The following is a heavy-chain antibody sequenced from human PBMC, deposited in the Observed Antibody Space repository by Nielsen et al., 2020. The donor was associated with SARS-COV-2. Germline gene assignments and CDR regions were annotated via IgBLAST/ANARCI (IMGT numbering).Heavy chain of an antibody. CDR2: IYYSGST. J-gene: IGHJ4*02. D-gene: IGHD6-19*01. CDR1: GGSISSSSYY. CDR3: ARGTVAGPVNY. V-gene: IGHV4-39*01. Sequence: SETLSLTCTVSGGSISSSSYYWGWIRQPPGKGLEWIGSIYYSGSTYYNPSLKSRVTISVDTSKNQFSLKLSSVTAADTAVYYCARGTVAGPVNYWGQGTLVTVS.